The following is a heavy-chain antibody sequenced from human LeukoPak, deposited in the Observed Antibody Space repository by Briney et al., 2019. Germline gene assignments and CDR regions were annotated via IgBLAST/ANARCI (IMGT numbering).Heavy chain of an antibody. Sequence: GASVKVSCKVSGYTLTELSMHWVRQAPGKGLEWMGGFDPEDGETIYAQKFQGRVTMTEDTSTDTAYMELSSLRSEDTAVYYCATGRSGGAAALWFDPWGQGTLVTVSS. J-gene: IGHJ5*02. CDR3: ATGRSGGAAALWFDP. D-gene: IGHD6-13*01. CDR2: FDPEDGET. V-gene: IGHV1-24*01. CDR1: GYTLTELS.